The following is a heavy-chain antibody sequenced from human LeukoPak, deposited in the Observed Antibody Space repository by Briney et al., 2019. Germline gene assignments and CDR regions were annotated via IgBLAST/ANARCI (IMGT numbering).Heavy chain of an antibody. V-gene: IGHV3-7*01. CDR2: IKTDGSEK. Sequence: PGGSLRLSCAASGFTFSSYAMSWVRQAPGKGLEWVANIKTDGSEKQYVGSVKGRFTISRDNAKNSLYLQMNSLRADDTAVYYCARDPYDSGGSNFGAFDIWGQGTMVTVSS. CDR3: ARDPYDSGGSNFGAFDI. CDR1: GFTFSSYA. D-gene: IGHD3-22*01. J-gene: IGHJ3*02.